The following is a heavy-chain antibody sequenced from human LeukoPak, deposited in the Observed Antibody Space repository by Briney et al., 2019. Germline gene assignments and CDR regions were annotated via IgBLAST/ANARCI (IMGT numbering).Heavy chain of an antibody. J-gene: IGHJ4*02. Sequence: GGSLRLSCAASGFTFSSYSMTWVRQAPGKGLEWVSYISSSSTIYYADSVKGRFTISRDNAKNSLYLQMNSLRAEDTAVYYCASGDYIMVIWRNQLDYWGQGTLVTVSS. CDR3: ASGDYIMVIWRNQLDY. CDR2: ISSSSTI. D-gene: IGHD3-3*01. V-gene: IGHV3-48*01. CDR1: GFTFSSYS.